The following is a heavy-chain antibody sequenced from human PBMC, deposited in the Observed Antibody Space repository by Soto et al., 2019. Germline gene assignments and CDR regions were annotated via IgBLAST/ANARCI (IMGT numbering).Heavy chain of an antibody. CDR2: FDPEDGET. J-gene: IGHJ4*02. CDR3: ATDRADILTGYYNVFDY. D-gene: IGHD3-9*01. CDR1: GDILTELS. V-gene: IGHV1-24*01. Sequence: ASVKVCCKVSGDILTELSMHWVRQAPGKGREWMGGFDPEDGETIYAQKFQGRVTMTEDTSTHTAYMELSSLRSEDTAVYYCATDRADILTGYYNVFDYWGQGTLVTVSS.